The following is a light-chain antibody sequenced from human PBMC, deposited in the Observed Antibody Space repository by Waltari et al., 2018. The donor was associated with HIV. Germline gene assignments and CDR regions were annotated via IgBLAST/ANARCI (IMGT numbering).Light chain of an antibody. J-gene: IGLJ2*01. CDR3: CSYAGSYVV. V-gene: IGLV2-11*01. Sequence: QSALTQPRSVSGSPGQSVTISCTGTSSDVGGYNYVSWYQQHPGKAPKLMIYDVSKRPSGAPVRFSGSKSGNTASLTISGRQAEDDADYYCCSYAGSYVVFGGGTKLTVL. CDR2: DVS. CDR1: SSDVGGYNY.